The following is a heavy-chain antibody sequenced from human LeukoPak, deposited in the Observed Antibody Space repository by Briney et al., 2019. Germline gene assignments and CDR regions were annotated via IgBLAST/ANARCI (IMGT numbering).Heavy chain of an antibody. CDR2: IIPIFGTA. Sequence: SVKVSCKASGYTFTSCGISWVRQAPGQGLEWMGGIIPIFGTANYAQKFQGRGTITADKSTSTAYMELSNLRSEDTAVYYCARGIDNDSSVYHGFDPWGQGTLVTVSS. CDR3: ARGIDNDSSVYHGFDP. V-gene: IGHV1-69*06. D-gene: IGHD3-22*01. J-gene: IGHJ5*02. CDR1: GYTFTSCG.